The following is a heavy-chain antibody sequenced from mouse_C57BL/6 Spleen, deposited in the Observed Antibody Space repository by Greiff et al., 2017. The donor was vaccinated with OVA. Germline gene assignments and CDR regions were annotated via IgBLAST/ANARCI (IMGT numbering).Heavy chain of an antibody. CDR3: AREDYDNFFDY. CDR1: GYTFTSYW. D-gene: IGHD2-4*01. CDR2: IYPSDSET. V-gene: IGHV1-61*01. J-gene: IGHJ2*01. Sequence: QVQLQQSGAELVRPGSSVKLSCKASGYTFTSYWMDWVKQRPGQGLEWIGNIYPSDSETHYNQKFKDKATLTVDKSSSTAYMQLSSLTSEDSAVYYCAREDYDNFFDYWGQGTTLTVSS.